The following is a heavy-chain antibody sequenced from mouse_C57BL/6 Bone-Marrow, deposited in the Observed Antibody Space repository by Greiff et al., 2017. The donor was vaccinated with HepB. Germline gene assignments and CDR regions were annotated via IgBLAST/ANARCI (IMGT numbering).Heavy chain of an antibody. D-gene: IGHD4-1*01. CDR3: ARKNWDRAMDY. V-gene: IGHV1-72*01. CDR2: IDPNSGGT. Sequence: QVQLKESGAELVKPGASVKLSCKASGFTFTSYWMHWVKQRPGRGLEWIGRIDPNSGGTKYNEKFKCKATLTVDKPSSTAYMQLSSLTSEDSAVYDCARKNWDRAMDYWGQGTSVTVSS. CDR1: GFTFTSYW. J-gene: IGHJ4*01.